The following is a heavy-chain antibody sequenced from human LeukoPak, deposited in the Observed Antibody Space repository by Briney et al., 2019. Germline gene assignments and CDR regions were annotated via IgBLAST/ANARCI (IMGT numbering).Heavy chain of an antibody. Sequence: ASVKVSCKASGGTFSSYAIRWARQAPGQGLEWMGWTSGYNGETRNPQKLQGRSTMTTDTSTSTAYMELRNLRSGDTAVYYCARDSYSSSRYEYWGQGTLVTVSS. V-gene: IGHV1-18*01. CDR3: ARDSYSSSRYEY. CDR2: TSGYNGET. CDR1: GGTFSSYA. J-gene: IGHJ4*02. D-gene: IGHD6-13*01.